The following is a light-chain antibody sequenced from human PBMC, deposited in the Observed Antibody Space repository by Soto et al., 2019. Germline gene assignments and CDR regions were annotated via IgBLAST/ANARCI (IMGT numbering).Light chain of an antibody. CDR1: SSDVGFYNY. J-gene: IGLJ2*01. Sequence: QSALTQPASVSGSPGQSITISCTGTSSDVGFYNYVSWYQQHPGKAPTLMIYDVSNRPSGVSNRFSGSKSGYTASLTISGLQAEDDAVYYCSSYTSSTTVIFGGGTKLTVL. CDR3: SSYTSSTTVI. V-gene: IGLV2-14*01. CDR2: DVS.